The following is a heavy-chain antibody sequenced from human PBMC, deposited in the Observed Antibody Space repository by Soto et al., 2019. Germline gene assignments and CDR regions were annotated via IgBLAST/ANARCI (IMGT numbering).Heavy chain of an antibody. Sequence: SETLSLTCAVYGGSFSGYYWSWIRQPPGKGLEWIGEINHSGSTNYNPSLKSRVTMSVDTSKNQFSLKLSSVTAADTAVYYCARERNTIFGVVISLDVWGQGTTVTVSS. J-gene: IGHJ6*02. D-gene: IGHD3-3*01. V-gene: IGHV4-34*01. CDR1: GGSFSGYY. CDR2: INHSGST. CDR3: ARERNTIFGVVISLDV.